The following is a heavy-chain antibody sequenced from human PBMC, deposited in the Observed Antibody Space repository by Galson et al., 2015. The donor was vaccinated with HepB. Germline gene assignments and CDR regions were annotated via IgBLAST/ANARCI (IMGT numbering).Heavy chain of an antibody. Sequence: SLRLSCAASGFTFSSYAMHWVRQAPGKGLEWVAVISYDGSNKYYADSVKGRFTISRDNSKNTLYLQMNSLRAEDTAVYYCAREGFDYWGQGTLVTVSS. J-gene: IGHJ4*02. V-gene: IGHV3-30-3*01. CDR1: GFTFSSYA. CDR2: ISYDGSNK. CDR3: AREGFDY.